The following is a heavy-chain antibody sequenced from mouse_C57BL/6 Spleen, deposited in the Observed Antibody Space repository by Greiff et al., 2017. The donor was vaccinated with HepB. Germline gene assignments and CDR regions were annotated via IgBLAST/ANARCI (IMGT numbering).Heavy chain of an antibody. CDR3: ARSTMITKNLMDY. CDR1: GYTFTSYW. Sequence: QVQLKQPGAELVRPGSSVKLSCKASGYTFTSYWMHWVKQRPIQGLEWIGNIDPSDSETHYNQKFKDKATLTVDKSSSTAYMQLSSLTSEDSAVYYCARSTMITKNLMDYWGQGTSVTVSS. D-gene: IGHD2-4*01. J-gene: IGHJ4*01. CDR2: IDPSDSET. V-gene: IGHV1-52*01.